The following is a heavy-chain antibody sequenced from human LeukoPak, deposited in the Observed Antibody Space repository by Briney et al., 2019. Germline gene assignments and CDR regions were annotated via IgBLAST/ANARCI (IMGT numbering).Heavy chain of an antibody. V-gene: IGHV5-10-1*01. CDR2: GDPSDSNT. CDR3: AKGAAAGGCDY. Sequence: GESLKISCKGSGYTFRSYWISWVRQMPGKGLEWVGRGDPSDSNTNYGPAFQGHVTISADKSKNTVYLQWSSLKASDTAMYFCAKGAAAGGCDYWGRGTLVTVSS. D-gene: IGHD6-25*01. J-gene: IGHJ4*02. CDR1: GYTFRSYW.